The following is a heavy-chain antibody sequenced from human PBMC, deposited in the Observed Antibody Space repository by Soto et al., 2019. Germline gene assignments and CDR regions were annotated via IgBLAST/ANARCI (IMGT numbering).Heavy chain of an antibody. CDR3: AKGHGRSHYILQMGYYYYGMDV. V-gene: IGHV3-23*01. Sequence: GGSLRLSCAASGFTFSSYAMSWVRQAPGKGLEWVSAISGSGGSTYYADSVKGRFTISRDNSKNTLYLQMNSLRAEDTAVYYCAKGHGRSHYILQMGYYYYGMDVWGQGTTVTVSS. CDR1: GFTFSSYA. CDR2: ISGSGGST. J-gene: IGHJ6*02. D-gene: IGHD2-15*01.